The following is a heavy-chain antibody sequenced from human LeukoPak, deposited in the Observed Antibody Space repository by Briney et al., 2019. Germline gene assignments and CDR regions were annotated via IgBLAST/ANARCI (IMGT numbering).Heavy chain of an antibody. CDR3: ATQGYSGYDDRGSFDS. V-gene: IGHV4-39*07. J-gene: IGHJ4*02. D-gene: IGHD5-12*01. CDR1: GVSISSSNSY. CDR2: IYYSGNT. Sequence: SETLSLTCTVSGVSISSSNSYWGWIRQPPGKGLEWIGSIYYSGNTYYNASLKSQVSISIDTSKNQFSLRLTSVTAADTAVYYCATQGYSGYDDRGSFDSWGQGTLVTVSS.